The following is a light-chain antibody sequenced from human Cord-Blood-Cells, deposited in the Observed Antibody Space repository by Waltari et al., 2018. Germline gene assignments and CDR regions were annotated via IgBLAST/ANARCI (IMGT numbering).Light chain of an antibody. Sequence: QSVLTQPPSASGTPGQRVTISCSGSSSNIGSNHVSWYQQLPGTAPKLLIYRNNQRPSGVPDRFSGSKSGTSASLAISGLRSEDEADYYCAAWDDSLSGYVVFGGGTKLTVL. CDR1: SSNIGSNH. J-gene: IGLJ2*01. CDR2: RNN. V-gene: IGLV1-47*01. CDR3: AAWDDSLSGYVV.